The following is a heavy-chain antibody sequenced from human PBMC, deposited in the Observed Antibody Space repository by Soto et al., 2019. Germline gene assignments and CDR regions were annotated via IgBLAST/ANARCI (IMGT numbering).Heavy chain of an antibody. V-gene: IGHV1-69*02. D-gene: IGHD2-2*01. J-gene: IGHJ3*02. CDR2: IIPILGIA. CDR3: AINTAGYCSSTSCPTDAFDI. Sequence: SVKVSCKASGGTFSSYTISWVRQAPGQGLEWMGRIIPILGIANYAQKFQGRVTITADKSTSTAYMELSSLRSEDTAVYYCAINTAGYCSSTSCPTDAFDIWGQGTMVTVSS. CDR1: GGTFSSYT.